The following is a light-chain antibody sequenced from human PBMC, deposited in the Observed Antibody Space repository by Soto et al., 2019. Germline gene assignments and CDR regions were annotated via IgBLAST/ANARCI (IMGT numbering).Light chain of an antibody. V-gene: IGLV2-14*01. Sequence: QSVLTQPASVSASPGQSIFISCTGTSEDIGAYDYVSWYQQHPGKAPKLILYAVNDRPSGVSSRFSGSKSGNTASLTISGVQPDDEDDYYCSSYRSSDTLEVFGTGTKVTVL. J-gene: IGLJ1*01. CDR1: SEDIGAYDY. CDR2: AVN. CDR3: SSYRSSDTLEV.